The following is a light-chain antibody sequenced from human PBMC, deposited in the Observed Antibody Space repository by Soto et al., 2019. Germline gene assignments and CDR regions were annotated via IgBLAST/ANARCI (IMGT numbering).Light chain of an antibody. CDR3: QQTYSVPGS. J-gene: IGKJ4*01. Sequence: DIQMTQSPSSLSASVGDRLTITCRASQNIDSYLNWYQQKPGKAPKLLIFAASNLQSGVPSRFSGSGSGTDFTVTISSLQPDDVATYYCQQTYSVPGSFGGGTKVEIK. V-gene: IGKV1-39*01. CDR2: AAS. CDR1: QNIDSY.